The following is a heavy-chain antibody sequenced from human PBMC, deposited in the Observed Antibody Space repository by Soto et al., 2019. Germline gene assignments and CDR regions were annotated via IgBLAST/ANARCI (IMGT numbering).Heavy chain of an antibody. V-gene: IGHV4-31*03. CDR3: ARVVRIAAAGTGFFDY. CDR2: IYYSGST. J-gene: IGHJ4*02. Sequence: SETLSLTCTVSGGSISSGGYYCSWIRQHPGKGLEWIGYIYYSGSTYYNPSLKSRVTISVDTSKNQFSLKLSSVTAADTAVYYCARVVRIAAAGTGFFDYWGQGTLVTVSA. D-gene: IGHD6-13*01. CDR1: GGSISSGGYY.